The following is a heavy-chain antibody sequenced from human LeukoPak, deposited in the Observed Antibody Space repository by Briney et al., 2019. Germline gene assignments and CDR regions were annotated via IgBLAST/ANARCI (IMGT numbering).Heavy chain of an antibody. CDR3: ARAVRPNYYYMDV. D-gene: IGHD4-17*01. V-gene: IGHV1-2*02. CDR2: INPNSGGR. J-gene: IGHJ6*03. Sequence: ASVKVSCKASGYTFTGYYMHWMRQAPGQGLEWMGWINPNSGGRNHAQKFQGRVTITRDTSISTAYMELSSLRSEDTAVYYCARAVRPNYYYMDVWGKGTTVTISS. CDR1: GYTFTGYY.